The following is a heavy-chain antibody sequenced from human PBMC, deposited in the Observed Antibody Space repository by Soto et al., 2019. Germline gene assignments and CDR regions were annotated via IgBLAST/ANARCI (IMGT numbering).Heavy chain of an antibody. J-gene: IGHJ4*02. CDR1: GFTFSSYA. CDR2: ISGSGGST. Sequence: GGSLRLSCAASGFTFSSYAMSWVRQAPGKGLEWVSAISGSGGSTYYADSVKGRFTISRDNSKNTLYLQMNSLRAEDTAVYYWAKDLVIYGNYPFDYWGQGTLVTVSS. V-gene: IGHV3-23*01. CDR3: AKDLVIYGNYPFDY. D-gene: IGHD4-17*01.